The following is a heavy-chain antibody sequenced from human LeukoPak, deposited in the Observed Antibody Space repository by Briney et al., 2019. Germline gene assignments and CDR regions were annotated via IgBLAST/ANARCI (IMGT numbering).Heavy chain of an antibody. CDR2: IYYSGST. J-gene: IGHJ3*02. CDR1: GGSISSYY. D-gene: IGHD3-3*01. V-gene: IGHV4-59*01. Sequence: SETLSLTCTVSGGSISSYYWSWIRQPPGKGLEWIGYIYYSGSTNYNPSLKSRVTISVDTSKNQFSLKLSSVTAADTAVYYCARDRSSYYDFWSGTQADAFDIWGQGTMVAVSS. CDR3: ARDRSSYYDFWSGTQADAFDI.